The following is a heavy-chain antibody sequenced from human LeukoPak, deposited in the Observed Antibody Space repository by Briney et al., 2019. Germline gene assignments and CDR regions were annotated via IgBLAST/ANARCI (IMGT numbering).Heavy chain of an antibody. V-gene: IGHV3-21*01. Sequence: PGGSLRLSCAASGFTFSTYSMNWVRQAPGKGLEWVSSISGSSSNIYYADSVKGRFTISRDNAKNSLYLQMNSLRAEDTAMYYCAKGPGLGAGKRYLDLWGRGTLVIVSS. CDR3: AKGPGLGAGKRYLDL. CDR1: GFTFSTYS. D-gene: IGHD6-13*01. CDR2: ISGSSSNI. J-gene: IGHJ2*01.